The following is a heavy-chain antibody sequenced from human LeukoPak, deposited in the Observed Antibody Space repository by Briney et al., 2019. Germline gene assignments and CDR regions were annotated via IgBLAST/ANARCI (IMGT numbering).Heavy chain of an antibody. J-gene: IGHJ4*02. CDR3: VRNGGHFDF. V-gene: IGHV3-7*05. Sequence: GGSLRLSCGASGFTFSSHWMSWVRQAPGEGLEWVASIKQDGSEKGYVDSVKGRFAISRDNAKNSLYLQMDTLRAEDTAVYYCVRNGGHFDFWGQGTLVTVSS. D-gene: IGHD2-15*01. CDR1: GFTFSSHW. CDR2: IKQDGSEK.